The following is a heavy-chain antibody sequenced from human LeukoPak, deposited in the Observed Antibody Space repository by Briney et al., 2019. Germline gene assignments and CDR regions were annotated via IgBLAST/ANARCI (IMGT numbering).Heavy chain of an antibody. CDR2: IYYSGST. J-gene: IGHJ4*02. CDR1: GGSINSYY. D-gene: IGHD6-6*01. V-gene: IGHV4-59*01. CDR3: ARVDPDSSSTLEVFDY. Sequence: PSETLSLTCTVSGGSINSYYWSWIRQPPGKGLEWIGYIYYSGSTNYNPSLKSRVTISVDTSKNQFSLKLSSVTAADTAVYYCARVDPDSSSTLEVFDYWGQGTLVTVSS.